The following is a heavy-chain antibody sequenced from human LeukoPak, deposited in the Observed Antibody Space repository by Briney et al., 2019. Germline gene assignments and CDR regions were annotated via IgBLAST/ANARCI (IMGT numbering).Heavy chain of an antibody. Sequence: GGSLRLSCAASGFTVSSYGMHWVRQAPGKGLEWVAVIWYDGSNKYYADSVKGRFTISRDNSKNTLYLQMNSLRAEDTAVYYCARDEYDYVWGSYRYTASYFDYWGQGTLVTVSS. V-gene: IGHV3-33*01. CDR1: GFTVSSYG. CDR2: IWYDGSNK. D-gene: IGHD3-16*02. CDR3: ARDEYDYVWGSYRYTASYFDY. J-gene: IGHJ4*02.